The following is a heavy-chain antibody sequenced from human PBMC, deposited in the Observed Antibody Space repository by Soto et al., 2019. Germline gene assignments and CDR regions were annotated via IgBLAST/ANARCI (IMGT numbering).Heavy chain of an antibody. CDR2: IIPVFGTT. J-gene: IGHJ5*02. Sequence: QVLLLQSGAEVKEPGSSVRVSCKASGDSFGSYAVSWVRQAPGQGLEWMGAIIPVFGTTNYTQKFQGRVTITADDSTTTAYMELSSLRSDDTAVYYCAREPFGRFDPWGQGTLVTVSS. CDR1: GDSFGSYA. D-gene: IGHD3-10*01. V-gene: IGHV1-69*01. CDR3: AREPFGRFDP.